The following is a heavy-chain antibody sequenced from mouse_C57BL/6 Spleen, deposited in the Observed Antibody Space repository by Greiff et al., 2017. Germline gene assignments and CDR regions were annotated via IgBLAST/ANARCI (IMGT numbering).Heavy chain of an antibody. CDR2: ISDGGSYT. CDR3: ARGGNPRFGY. CDR1: GFTFSSYA. V-gene: IGHV5-4*01. J-gene: IGHJ3*01. Sequence: EVHVVESGGGLVKPGGSLKLSCAASGFTFSSYAMSWVRQTPEKRLEWVATISDGGSYTYYPDNVKGRFTISRDNATNNLYLQMSHLKSEDTAMYYCARGGNPRFGYWGQGTMVTVSA. D-gene: IGHD6-1*01.